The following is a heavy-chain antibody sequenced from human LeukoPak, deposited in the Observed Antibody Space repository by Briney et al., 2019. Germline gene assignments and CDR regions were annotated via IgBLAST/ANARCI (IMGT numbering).Heavy chain of an antibody. CDR2: IYHSGST. CDR1: GYSISSGYY. D-gene: IGHD4-17*01. V-gene: IGHV4-38-2*02. CDR3: ARLFTVTTFNY. Sequence: KSSETLSLTCTVSGYSISSGYYWGWIRQPPGKGLEWIGSIYHSGSTYYNPSLKSRVTISVDTSKNQFSLKLSSVTAADTAVYYCARLFTVTTFNYWGQGTLVTVSS. J-gene: IGHJ4*02.